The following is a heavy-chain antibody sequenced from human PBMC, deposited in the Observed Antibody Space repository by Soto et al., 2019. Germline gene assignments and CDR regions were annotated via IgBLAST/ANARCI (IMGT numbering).Heavy chain of an antibody. CDR2: IYWDDDK. D-gene: IGHD2-15*01. Sequence: QITLKESGPTLVKPTQTLTLTCTFSGFSLSTSGVGVGWIRQPPGKALEWLALIYWDDDKRYRSSLKSRLTITKDTSKNQVVLTMTNMDRVDTATYYCAHRQDRYCSGGSCPLFDYWGQGILVTVSS. CDR1: GFSLSTSGVG. J-gene: IGHJ4*02. CDR3: AHRQDRYCSGGSCPLFDY. V-gene: IGHV2-5*02.